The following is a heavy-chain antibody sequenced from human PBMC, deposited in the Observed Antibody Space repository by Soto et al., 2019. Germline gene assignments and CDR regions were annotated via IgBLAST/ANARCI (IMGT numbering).Heavy chain of an antibody. CDR3: AKSPSKVVTALNPGEDV. Sequence: PGGALRVSCGASGFTFSSYAISWVRQAPGKGLEWVSAISGSGGSTYYADSVKGRFTISRDNSKNTLYLQMNSLRAEDTAVYYCAKSPSKVVTALNPGEDVWGQGTTVTVSS. J-gene: IGHJ6*02. D-gene: IGHD2-21*02. CDR1: GFTFSSYA. CDR2: ISGSGGST. V-gene: IGHV3-23*01.